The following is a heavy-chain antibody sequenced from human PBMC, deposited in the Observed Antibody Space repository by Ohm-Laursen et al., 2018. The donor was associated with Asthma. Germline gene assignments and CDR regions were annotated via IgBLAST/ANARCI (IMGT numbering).Heavy chain of an antibody. D-gene: IGHD3-3*01. CDR3: ARDVMEWYLPAFDF. V-gene: IGHV3-33*01. J-gene: IGHJ4*02. Sequence: SSLRLSCAASGFTFSSYGMHWVRQAPGKGLEWVAVIWYGGSNKYYADSVKGRFTISRDNSKNTLYLQMNSLRPDDTAVYYCARDVMEWYLPAFDFWGQGTLVTVSS. CDR2: IWYGGSNK. CDR1: GFTFSSYG.